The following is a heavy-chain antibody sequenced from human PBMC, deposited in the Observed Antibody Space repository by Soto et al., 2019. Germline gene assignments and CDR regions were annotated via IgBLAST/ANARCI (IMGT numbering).Heavy chain of an antibody. V-gene: IGHV3-30-3*01. D-gene: IGHD1-26*01. CDR3: AKGWTYSGSYYVSYYFDY. J-gene: IGHJ4*02. Sequence: GGSLRLSCAASGFTFSSYAMHWVRQAPGKGLEWVAVISYDGSNKYYADSVKGRFTISRDNSKNTLYLQMNSLRAEDTAVYYCAKGWTYSGSYYVSYYFDYWGQGTLVTVS. CDR2: ISYDGSNK. CDR1: GFTFSSYA.